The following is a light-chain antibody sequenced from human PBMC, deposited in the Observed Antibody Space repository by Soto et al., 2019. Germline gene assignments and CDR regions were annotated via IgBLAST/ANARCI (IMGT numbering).Light chain of an antibody. CDR3: QQYNDWPHYP. CDR2: GAS. CDR1: QNVNNN. V-gene: IGKV3-15*01. Sequence: IVMTQSPATLSVSLGERATLSCRASQNVNNNLAWYQQKPGQSPRLLIFGASTRATGVPARFSGSGSGTGFRLTTGTLQSDDIAVCFGQQYNDWPHYPFGQGTKLEIK. J-gene: IGKJ2*01.